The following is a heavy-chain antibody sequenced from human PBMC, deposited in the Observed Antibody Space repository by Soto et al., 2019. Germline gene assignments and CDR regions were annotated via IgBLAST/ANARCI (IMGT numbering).Heavy chain of an antibody. V-gene: IGHV3-7*04. J-gene: IGHJ4*02. CDR2: IKQDGSEE. CDR3: ARTHGAYYAWDY. D-gene: IGHD3-10*01. CDR1: GFTFSTYW. Sequence: EVQLVESGGGLVQPGGSLRLSCAASGFTFSTYWMSWVRQAPGKGLEWVANIKQDGSEEYYVDSVKGRFTISRDNAKNSLYLQINSLRGEDTAVYYCARTHGAYYAWDYWGQGTLVTVSS.